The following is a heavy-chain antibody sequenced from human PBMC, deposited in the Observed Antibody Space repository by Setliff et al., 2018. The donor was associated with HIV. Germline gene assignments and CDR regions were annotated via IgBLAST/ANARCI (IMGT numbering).Heavy chain of an antibody. J-gene: IGHJ3*02. CDR1: GYKFNIFG. CDR3: ARDDVGYCSGGSCYHLFDTFDI. D-gene: IGHD2-15*01. Sequence: ASVKVSCKTSGYKFNIFGVSWVRQAPGQGLEWMGWISSYNDNTNYALNLQGSVTMTTDTSTSTAYMELRSLRSDDTAVYYCARDDVGYCSGGSCYHLFDTFDIWGQGTVVTVSS. V-gene: IGHV1-18*01. CDR2: ISSYNDNT.